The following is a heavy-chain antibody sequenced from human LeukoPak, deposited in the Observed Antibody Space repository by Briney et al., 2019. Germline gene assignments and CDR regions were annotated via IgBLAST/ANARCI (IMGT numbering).Heavy chain of an antibody. J-gene: IGHJ6*02. CDR2: IYIGDSDT. V-gene: IGHV5-51*01. CDR3: ARPLDYYYGMDV. Sequence: GESLKISCKGSGNSFNTDWIAWVRQMPGKGLEWMGIIYIGDSDTRYSPSFEGQVTISADKSSKTAYLQWSSLQASDSAIYYCARPLDYYYGMDVWGQGTTVIVSS. CDR1: GNSFNTDW.